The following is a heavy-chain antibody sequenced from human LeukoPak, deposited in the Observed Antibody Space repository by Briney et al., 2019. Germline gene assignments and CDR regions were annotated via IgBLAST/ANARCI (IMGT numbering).Heavy chain of an antibody. CDR3: ARGILSKYFQH. D-gene: IGHD1-14*01. Sequence: PSETLSLTCAVYGGSFSGYYWSWIRQPPGKGLEWIGYIYYSGSTNYNPSLKSRVTISVDTSKNQFSLKLSSVTAADTAVYYCARGILSKYFQHWGQGTLVTVSS. V-gene: IGHV4-59*01. CDR1: GGSFSGYY. J-gene: IGHJ1*01. CDR2: IYYSGST.